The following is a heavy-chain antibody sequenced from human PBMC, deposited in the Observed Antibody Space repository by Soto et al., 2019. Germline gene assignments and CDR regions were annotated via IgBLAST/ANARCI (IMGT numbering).Heavy chain of an antibody. V-gene: IGHV1-3*05. CDR3: ARDTRYYGMDV. D-gene: IGHD3-3*01. CDR2: INAGNGNT. J-gene: IGHJ6*02. CDR1: GYTFTSYA. Sequence: QVQLVQSGAEEKKPGASVKVSCKASGYTFTSYAMHWVRQAPGQRLEWMGWINAGNGNTKYSQKFQGRVTITRDTSASTAYMALSSLRSEDTAVYYFARDTRYYGMDVSGQGTTVTVSS.